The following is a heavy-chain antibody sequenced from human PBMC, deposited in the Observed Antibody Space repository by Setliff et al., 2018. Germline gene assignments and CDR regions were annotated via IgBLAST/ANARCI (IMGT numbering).Heavy chain of an antibody. Sequence: PGESLKISCKGSGYSFTSYWIGWVRQMPGKGLEWMGIIYPGDSGTRYSPSFQGQVTISADKSISTAYLQWSSLKASDTAMYYCARQAVAGSDAFDIWGQGTMVTVSS. D-gene: IGHD6-19*01. V-gene: IGHV5-51*01. J-gene: IGHJ3*02. CDR2: IYPGDSGT. CDR1: GYSFTSYW. CDR3: ARQAVAGSDAFDI.